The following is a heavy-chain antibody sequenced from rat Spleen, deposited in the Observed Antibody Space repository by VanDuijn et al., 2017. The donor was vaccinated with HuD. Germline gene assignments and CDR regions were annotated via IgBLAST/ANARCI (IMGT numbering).Heavy chain of an antibody. CDR1: GFSLISNG. V-gene: IGHV2S12*01. CDR3: VRERHSYGVMDA. J-gene: IGHJ4*01. Sequence: QVQLKESGPGLVQPSQTLSLTCTVSGFSLISNGVSWVRQPPGKGLEWIAAISSGGSTYYNSALKSRLNINRDTSQRQVFLKMNSLQTEDIATYYCVRERHSYGVMDAWGQGTSVTVSS. CDR2: ISSGGST. D-gene: IGHD1-12*01.